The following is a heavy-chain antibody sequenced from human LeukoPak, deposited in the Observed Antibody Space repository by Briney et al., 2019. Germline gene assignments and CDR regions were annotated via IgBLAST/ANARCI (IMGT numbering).Heavy chain of an antibody. D-gene: IGHD3-10*01. CDR2: IYYSGST. CDR3: ARCPTGVRGVRDYGMDV. CDR1: GGSVSSTSYF. J-gene: IGHJ6*02. Sequence: PSETLSLTCTVSGGSVSSTSYFWGWIRQPPGKGLEWIGSIYYSGSTYHNPSLKSRVTISVDTSKNQFSLKLSSVTAADTAVYYCARCPTGVRGVRDYGMDVWGQGTTVTVSS. V-gene: IGHV4-39*07.